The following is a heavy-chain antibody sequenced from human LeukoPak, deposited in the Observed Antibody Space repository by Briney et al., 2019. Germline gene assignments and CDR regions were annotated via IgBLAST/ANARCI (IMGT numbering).Heavy chain of an antibody. CDR1: GYTFTGYY. J-gene: IGHJ4*02. D-gene: IGHD6-6*01. Sequence: ASVKVSCKASGYTFTGYYMHWVRQAPGQGLEWMGWINPNSGGTNYAQKFQGRATMTRDTSISTAYMELSRLRSDDTAVYYCARKTDSSSSLFDYWGQGTLVTVSS. V-gene: IGHV1-2*02. CDR2: INPNSGGT. CDR3: ARKTDSSSSLFDY.